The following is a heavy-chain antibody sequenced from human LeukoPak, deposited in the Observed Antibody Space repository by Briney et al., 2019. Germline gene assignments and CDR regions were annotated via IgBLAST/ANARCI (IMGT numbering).Heavy chain of an antibody. Sequence: HWASVKASCKASGYTFTSYYMHWVRQAPGQGLEWMGIINPSGGSTSYAQKFQGRVTMTRDTSTSTVYMELSSLRSEDTAVYYCARDHRRWLQLVRVTYYFDYWGQGTLVTVSS. CDR1: GYTFTSYY. V-gene: IGHV1-46*01. D-gene: IGHD5-24*01. CDR3: ARDHRRWLQLVRVTYYFDY. J-gene: IGHJ4*02. CDR2: INPSGGST.